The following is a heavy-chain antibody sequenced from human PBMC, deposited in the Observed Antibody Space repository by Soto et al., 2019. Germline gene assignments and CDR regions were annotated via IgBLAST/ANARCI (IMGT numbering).Heavy chain of an antibody. Sequence: QVQLVESGGGVVQPGRSLRLSCAASGFTFSSYGMHWVRQAPGKGLEWVAVIWYDGSNKYYADSVKGRFTISRDNSKNTLYLQMNSLRAEDTAVYYCARESPSSGWYLDYYYYGMDVWGQGTTVTVSS. CDR2: IWYDGSNK. CDR3: ARESPSSGWYLDYYYYGMDV. CDR1: GFTFSSYG. D-gene: IGHD6-19*01. V-gene: IGHV3-33*01. J-gene: IGHJ6*02.